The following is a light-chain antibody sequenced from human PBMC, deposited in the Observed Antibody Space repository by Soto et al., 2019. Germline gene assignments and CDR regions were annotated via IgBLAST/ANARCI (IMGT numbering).Light chain of an antibody. CDR3: CSYVGSTTSFV. V-gene: IGLV2-23*01. CDR2: EGT. Sequence: QSVLTQPASVSGSPGHSITISCTGTSSDFGSYNLVSWYQQHPAKAPKLLIYEGTYRPSGVSYRFSGSKSGNTASLTISGIQAGDEADYYCCSYVGSTTSFVFGPGTTVTV. J-gene: IGLJ1*01. CDR1: SSDFGSYNL.